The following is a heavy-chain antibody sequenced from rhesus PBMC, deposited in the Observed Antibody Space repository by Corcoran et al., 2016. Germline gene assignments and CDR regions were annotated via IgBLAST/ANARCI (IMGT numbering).Heavy chain of an antibody. Sequence: QVQLQESGPGLVKPSETLSLPCTVSGASISRYWWSWVRPPPGKGLGWIGGINGNSGSTNYNPSLKSRVTISRDTSKNQFSLKLSSVTAADTAVYYCAIRVGNYGLDSWGQGVVVTVSS. V-gene: IGHV4-80*01. CDR3: AIRVGNYGLDS. CDR1: GASISRYW. J-gene: IGHJ6*01. CDR2: INGNSGST. D-gene: IGHD7-45*01.